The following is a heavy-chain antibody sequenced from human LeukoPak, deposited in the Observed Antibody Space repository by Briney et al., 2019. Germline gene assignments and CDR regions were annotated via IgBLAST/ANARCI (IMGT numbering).Heavy chain of an antibody. V-gene: IGHV3-23*01. Sequence: GGSLRLSCVASGFTFSSYSLTWVRQTPEKGLAWVSIIGGPGAPTFYADSVKGRFTISRDNSKNTLDLQMNSLRAEDTAVYYCAGDTALPGNGQWGRFDPWGQGILVTVSS. J-gene: IGHJ5*01. CDR1: GFTFSSYS. CDR3: AGDTALPGNGQWGRFDP. CDR2: IGGPGAPT. D-gene: IGHD1-1*01.